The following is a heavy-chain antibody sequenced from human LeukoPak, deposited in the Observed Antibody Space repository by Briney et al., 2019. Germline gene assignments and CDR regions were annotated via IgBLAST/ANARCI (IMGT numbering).Heavy chain of an antibody. J-gene: IGHJ4*02. CDR1: GFTFRNHG. Sequence: PGGSLRLSGAASGFTFRNHGMYWVRQAPGKGLEWVTTIWYDGSNKYYADSVKGLFTISRDNSRHTLYPQMNSLRAEDTAVYYCVRDRENQYFDYWGQGTLVTVSS. V-gene: IGHV3-33*01. CDR2: IWYDGSNK. D-gene: IGHD1-14*01. CDR3: VRDRENQYFDY.